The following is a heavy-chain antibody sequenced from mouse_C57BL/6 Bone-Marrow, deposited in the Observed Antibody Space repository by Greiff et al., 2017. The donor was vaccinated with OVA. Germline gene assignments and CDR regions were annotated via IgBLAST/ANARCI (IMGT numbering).Heavy chain of an antibody. V-gene: IGHV5-17*01. J-gene: IGHJ2*01. Sequence: DVMLVESGGGLVKPGGSLKLSCAASGFTFSDYGMHWVRQAPEKGLEWVAYISSGSSTIYYADTVKGRFTISRDNAKNTLFLQMTSLRSEDTAMYYCAVDGYYFDYWGQGTTLTVSS. CDR2: ISSGSSTI. D-gene: IGHD2-3*01. CDR3: AVDGYYFDY. CDR1: GFTFSDYG.